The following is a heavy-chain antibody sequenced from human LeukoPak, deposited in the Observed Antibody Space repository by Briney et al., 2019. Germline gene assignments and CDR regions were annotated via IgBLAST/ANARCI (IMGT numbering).Heavy chain of an antibody. CDR3: ATGRKGVGAFDL. V-gene: IGHV3-23*01. Sequence: GGSLSLSCAASGVNFSIYAMSWVRQAPGRGLQWVSGISASGATTYYADSLEGRFTVSRDISKHTLSLQKNSLRAEDTAIYYCATGRKGVGAFDLWGQGTMVTVSS. CDR2: ISASGATT. CDR1: GVNFSIYA. J-gene: IGHJ3*01. D-gene: IGHD3-16*01.